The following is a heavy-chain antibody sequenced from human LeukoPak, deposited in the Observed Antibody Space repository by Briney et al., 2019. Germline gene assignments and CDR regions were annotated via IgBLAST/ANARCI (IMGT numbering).Heavy chain of an antibody. CDR2: ISYDGSNK. Sequence: GGSLRLSCAASGFTFSSYGTHWVRQAPGKGLEWVAVISYDGSNKYYADSVKGRFTISRDNSKNTLYLQMNSLRAEDTAVYYCAKDDPTTVIMDHWGQGTLVTVSS. D-gene: IGHD4-11*01. CDR3: AKDDPTTVIMDH. CDR1: GFTFSSYG. J-gene: IGHJ4*02. V-gene: IGHV3-30*18.